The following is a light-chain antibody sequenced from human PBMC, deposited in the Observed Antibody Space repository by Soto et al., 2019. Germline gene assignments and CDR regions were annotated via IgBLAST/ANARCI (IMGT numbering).Light chain of an antibody. CDR2: WAS. J-gene: IGKJ2*01. CDR1: QSLLYSSDNKNY. CDR3: QQYYSTPPYT. Sequence: DIHMTQSPGSLAVSLGETATINCKSSQSLLYSSDNKNYLAWYQQKPGQPPKLLIYWASTRESGVPDRFSGSGSGTDFTLTISSLQAEDVAVYYCQQYYSTPPYTFGQGTKLDI. V-gene: IGKV4-1*01.